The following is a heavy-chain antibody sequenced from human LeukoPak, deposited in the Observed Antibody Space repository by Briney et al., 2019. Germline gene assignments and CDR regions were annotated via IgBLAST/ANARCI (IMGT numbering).Heavy chain of an antibody. CDR2: INPNSGGT. CDR3: ARDLYCGGDCWDQYXXYYGMDV. CDR1: GGTFSSYA. J-gene: IGHJ6*02. D-gene: IGHD2-21*02. Sequence: ASVKVSCKASGGTFSSYAISWVRQAPGQGLEWMGWINPNSGGTNYAQKFQGRVTMTRDTSISTAYMELSRLRSDDTAVYYCARDLYCGGDCWDQYXXYYGMDVWGQGTTVTVSS. V-gene: IGHV1-2*02.